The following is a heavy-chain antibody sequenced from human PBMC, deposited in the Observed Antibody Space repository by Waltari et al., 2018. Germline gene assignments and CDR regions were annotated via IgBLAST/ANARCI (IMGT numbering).Heavy chain of an antibody. V-gene: IGHV3-9*01. D-gene: IGHD3-16*02. CDR3: AKARTYGGFIGPVTGDFDL. Sequence: EAQLEEFGGGASQHGSSLRLSCEASVFMIEDYAMRWLRRRPGKCGEWFSGIGWSVKIIGYGGSVQGRFTISRDNVKKSLYLQMNSLRSEDTAFYYCAKARTYGGFIGPVTGDFDLWGRGTLVTVSS. CDR2: IGWSVKII. CDR1: VFMIEDYA. J-gene: IGHJ2*01.